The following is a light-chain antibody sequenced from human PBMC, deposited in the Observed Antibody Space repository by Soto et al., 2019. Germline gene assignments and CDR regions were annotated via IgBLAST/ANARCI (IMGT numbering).Light chain of an antibody. Sequence: AIQMTQSPSSLSASVGDRVTITCRASEGIRDDLGWYQQKPGQAPELLIYAASILQSGVPSRFSGSGSGTDFTLTISSLQPEDSATYYCLQDNTYPRTFGQGTKVEIK. CDR3: LQDNTYPRT. CDR2: AAS. V-gene: IGKV1-6*01. J-gene: IGKJ1*01. CDR1: EGIRDD.